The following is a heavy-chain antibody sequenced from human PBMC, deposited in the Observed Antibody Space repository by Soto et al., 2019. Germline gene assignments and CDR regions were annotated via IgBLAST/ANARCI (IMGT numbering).Heavy chain of an antibody. CDR2: ISGRSTVP. J-gene: IGHJ5*02. D-gene: IGHD3-16*01. CDR1: GQTLRSYA. V-gene: IGHV3-23*01. Sequence: EGQLLQSGGDLVQPGGSLRLSCAGSGQTLRSYAMTWIRQTPEKGLEWVSTISGRSTVPSYADSVNGRFTVSRDNSKNTLYLQMNSLRPDDTAIYYCAKGGPFTGGFDPWGQGTLVTVSA. CDR3: AKGGPFTGGFDP.